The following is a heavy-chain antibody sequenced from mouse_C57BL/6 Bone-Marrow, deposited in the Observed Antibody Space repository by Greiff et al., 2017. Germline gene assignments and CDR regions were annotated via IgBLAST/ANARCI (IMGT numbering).Heavy chain of an antibody. V-gene: IGHV1-74*01. CDR2: IHPSDSDT. CDR3: AMNYDYDGFAY. CDR1: GYTFTSYW. Sequence: VQLQQPGAELVKPGASVKVSCKASGYTFTSYWMHWVKQRPGQGLEWIGRIHPSDSDTNYNQKFKGKATLTVDKSSSTAYMQLSSLTSEDSAVYYCAMNYDYDGFAYWGQGTLVTVSA. J-gene: IGHJ3*01. D-gene: IGHD2-4*01.